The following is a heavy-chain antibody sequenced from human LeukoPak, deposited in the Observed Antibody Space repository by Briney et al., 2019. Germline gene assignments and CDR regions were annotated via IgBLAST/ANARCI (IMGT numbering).Heavy chain of an antibody. Sequence: SETLSLTCAVYGGSFSGYYWSWIRQAPGKGLEWIGSIYYSGSTYYNPSLKSRVTISVDTSKNQFSLKLSSVTAADTAVYYCARQSILDTAMVGYWGQGTLVTVSS. D-gene: IGHD5-18*01. CDR3: ARQSILDTAMVGY. J-gene: IGHJ4*02. CDR2: IYYSGST. CDR1: GGSFSGYY. V-gene: IGHV4-34*01.